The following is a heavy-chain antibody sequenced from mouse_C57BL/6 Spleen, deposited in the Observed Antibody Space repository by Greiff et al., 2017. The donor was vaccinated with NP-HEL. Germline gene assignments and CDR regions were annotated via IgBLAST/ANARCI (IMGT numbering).Heavy chain of an antibody. CDR1: GYTFTDYN. J-gene: IGHJ4*01. CDR3: ARSSYYYGSSYDAMDY. V-gene: IGHV1-18*01. Sequence: VQLQQSGPELVKPGASVKIPCKASGYTFTDYNMDWVKQSHGKSLEWIGDINPNNGGTIYNQKFKGKATLTVDKSSSTAYMELRSLTSEDTAVYYCARSSYYYGSSYDAMDYWGQGTSVTVSS. D-gene: IGHD1-1*01. CDR2: INPNNGGT.